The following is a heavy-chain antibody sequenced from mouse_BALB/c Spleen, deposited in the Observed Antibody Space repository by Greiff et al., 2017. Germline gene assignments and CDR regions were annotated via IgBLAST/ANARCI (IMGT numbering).Heavy chain of an antibody. Sequence: VQLQQSGAELVKPGASVKLSCTASGFNFKDYYMHWVKQRPEQGLEWIGGIDPANGNTKYDPKFQGKATITADTSSNTAYLQLSSLTSEDTAVYYCGGKGLRRKCAMDDWGQGTTVTVSS. CDR3: GGKGLRRKCAMDD. J-gene: IGHJ4*01. V-gene: IGHV14-3*02. CDR2: IDPANGNT. CDR1: GFNFKDYY. D-gene: IGHD2-2*01.